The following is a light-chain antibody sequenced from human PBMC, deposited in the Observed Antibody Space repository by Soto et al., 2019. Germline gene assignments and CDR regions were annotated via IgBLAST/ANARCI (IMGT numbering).Light chain of an antibody. CDR1: QSVSSSY. CDR2: GAS. V-gene: IGKV3-20*01. CDR3: PVYGRPTLT. J-gene: IGKJ3*01. Sequence: QSSGSLCSPTVETAHLSCRTSQSVSSSYLAWYQQKPGQAPRLLIYGASSRATGIPDRFSGSGSGTDFTLTIRGLQAEDFARYKCPVYGRPTLTFGPGTRVDIK.